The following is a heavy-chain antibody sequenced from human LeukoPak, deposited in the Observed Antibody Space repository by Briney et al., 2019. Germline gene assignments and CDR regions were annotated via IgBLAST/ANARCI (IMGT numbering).Heavy chain of an antibody. Sequence: GGSLRLSCAASGFTFSSYSMNWVRQAPGKGLEWVSSISSSSSYIYYADSVKGRFTISRDNAKNSLYLQMNSLRAEDTAVYSCARDLSGYSGYDLFYWGQGTLVTVSS. J-gene: IGHJ4*02. CDR3: ARDLSGYSGYDLFY. CDR1: GFTFSSYS. D-gene: IGHD5-12*01. CDR2: ISSSSSYI. V-gene: IGHV3-21*01.